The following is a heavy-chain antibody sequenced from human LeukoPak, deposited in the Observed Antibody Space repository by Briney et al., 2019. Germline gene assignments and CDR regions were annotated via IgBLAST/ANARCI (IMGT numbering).Heavy chain of an antibody. D-gene: IGHD5-12*01. V-gene: IGHV3-7*01. Sequence: GGSLRLSCAASGFTFSSYWMSWVRQAPGKGLEWVANIKQDGSEKYYVDSVKGRFTISRDNAKNSLYVQMNSLRAEDTAVYYCARYVDMPLGYYYYYMDVWGKGTTVTISS. CDR1: GFTFSSYW. J-gene: IGHJ6*03. CDR3: ARYVDMPLGYYYYYMDV. CDR2: IKQDGSEK.